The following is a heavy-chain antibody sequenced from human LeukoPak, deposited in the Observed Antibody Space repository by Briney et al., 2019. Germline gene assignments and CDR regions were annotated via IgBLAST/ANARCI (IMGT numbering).Heavy chain of an antibody. J-gene: IGHJ4*02. CDR2: INPNSGGT. CDR1: GYTFTGYY. D-gene: IGHD1-26*01. V-gene: IGHV1-2*02. Sequence: ASVKVSCKASGYTFTGYYMHWVRQAPGRGLEWMGWINPNSGGTNYAQKFQGRVTMTRDTSISTAYMELSRLRSDDTAVYYCARDLSGSIVGATTIYWGQGTLVTVSS. CDR3: ARDLSGSIVGATTIY.